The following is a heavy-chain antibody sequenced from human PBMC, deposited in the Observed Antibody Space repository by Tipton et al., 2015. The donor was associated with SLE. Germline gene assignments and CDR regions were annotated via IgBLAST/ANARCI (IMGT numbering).Heavy chain of an antibody. CDR1: GGSISTTTYF. D-gene: IGHD5-18*01. J-gene: IGHJ2*01. CDR2: GFAGGLT. CDR3: ARTAGRSVKLWYFDL. Sequence: TLSLTCTVSGGSISTTTYFWNWIRQPAGRGLEWIGRGFAGGLTDYNPSLSSRVTMSLDTSKNQFSLKLSSVTDVDTAVYYCARTAGRSVKLWYFDLWGRGTLVTVSS. V-gene: IGHV4-61*02.